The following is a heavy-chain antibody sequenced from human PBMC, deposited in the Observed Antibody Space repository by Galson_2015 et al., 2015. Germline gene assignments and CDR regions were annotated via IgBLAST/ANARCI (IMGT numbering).Heavy chain of an antibody. J-gene: IGHJ4*02. CDR1: GFTFSASV. CDR3: TRWMDGESFPFDY. Sequence: SLRLSCAASGFTFSASVIHWVRQASGKGLEWVGRIKTKRDNYATSYGASVNGRFTISRDESGNTAYLQMSSLKTGDTAMYFCTRWMDGESFPFDYWGQGALVTVSS. V-gene: IGHV3-73*01. D-gene: IGHD4-17*01. CDR2: IKTKRDNYAT.